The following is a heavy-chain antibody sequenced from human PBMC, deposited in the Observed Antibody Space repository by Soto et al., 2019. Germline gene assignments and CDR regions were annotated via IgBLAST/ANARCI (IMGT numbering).Heavy chain of an antibody. Sequence: GGSLRLSCAASGFTFSSYAMHWVRQAPGKGLEWVAVISYDGSNKYYADSVKGRFTISRDNSKNTLYLQMNSLRAEDTAVYYCASPSTDYYDSSGYDYWGQGTLVTVSS. CDR2: ISYDGSNK. V-gene: IGHV3-30-3*01. J-gene: IGHJ4*02. CDR1: GFTFSSYA. D-gene: IGHD3-22*01. CDR3: ASPSTDYYDSSGYDY.